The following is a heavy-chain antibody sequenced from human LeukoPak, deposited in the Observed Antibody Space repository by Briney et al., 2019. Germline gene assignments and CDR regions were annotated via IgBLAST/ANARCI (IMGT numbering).Heavy chain of an antibody. D-gene: IGHD5-18*01. CDR1: GSSIITYY. V-gene: IGHV4-59*01. CDR3: ARGRDTAMD. J-gene: IGHJ4*02. CDR2: IYYSGTT. Sequence: MTSETVSLTCTVSGSSIITYYWSWIRQPPGKGLEWIGYIYYSGTTNYNPSLKSRVTISVDTSKNQFSLKLSSVSAADTAVYYCARGRDTAMDWGQGTLVTVSS.